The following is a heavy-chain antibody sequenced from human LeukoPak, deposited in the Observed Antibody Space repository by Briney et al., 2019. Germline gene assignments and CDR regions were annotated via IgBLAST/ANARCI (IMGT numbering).Heavy chain of an antibody. D-gene: IGHD3-22*01. Sequence: ASVKVSCKASGYTFTSYGISWVRQAPGQGLEWMGWISAYNGNTNYAQKLQGRVTMTTDTSTSTAYMELRSLRSDDTAVYYCARDLPGKNYYDSSGLFDYWGQGTLVTVSS. CDR3: ARDLPGKNYYDSSGLFDY. J-gene: IGHJ4*02. CDR1: GYTFTSYG. V-gene: IGHV1-18*01. CDR2: ISAYNGNT.